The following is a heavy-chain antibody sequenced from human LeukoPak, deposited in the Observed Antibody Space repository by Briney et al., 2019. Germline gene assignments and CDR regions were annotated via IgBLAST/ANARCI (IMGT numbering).Heavy chain of an antibody. D-gene: IGHD3-10*01. Sequence: GESLKISCKGSGNSFNNHFIGWVRQMTGKGLEWMGIIYPGDSETRYSPSFQGQVTISADKSISTVYLQWSGLEASDTAMYYCARRSTVIRGVLEEAFDYWGQGTLVIVSS. CDR1: GNSFNNHF. V-gene: IGHV5-51*01. CDR2: IYPGDSET. CDR3: ARRSTVIRGVLEEAFDY. J-gene: IGHJ4*02.